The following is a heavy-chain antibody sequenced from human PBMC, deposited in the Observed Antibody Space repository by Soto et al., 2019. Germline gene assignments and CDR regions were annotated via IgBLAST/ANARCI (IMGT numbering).Heavy chain of an antibody. D-gene: IGHD3-3*01. J-gene: IGHJ3*02. CDR3: ARDLPPYDDFWSGYYSAFDI. V-gene: IGHV3-66*01. Sequence: GGSLRLSCAASGFTVSSNYMSWVRQAPGKGLEWVSVIYSGGSTYYADSVKGRFTISRDNSKNTLYLQMNSLRAEDTAVYYCARDLPPYDDFWSGYYSAFDIWGQGTMVTVSS. CDR2: IYSGGST. CDR1: GFTVSSNY.